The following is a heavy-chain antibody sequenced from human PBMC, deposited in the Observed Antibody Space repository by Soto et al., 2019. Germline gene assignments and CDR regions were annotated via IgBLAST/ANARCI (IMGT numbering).Heavy chain of an antibody. CDR3: ARDPAYVDLVATIGLLNEVLNY. CDR1: GYTFTSYY. D-gene: IGHD5-12*01. Sequence: ASVKVSCKASGYTFTSYYMHWVRQAPGQGLEWMGIVTPTGGTTTYAQNFQGRVTMTRDSSTTTVYMELSSLTSEDTAVYYCARDPAYVDLVATIGLLNEVLNYWGQGTRVTVSS. V-gene: IGHV1-46*01. CDR2: VTPTGGTT. J-gene: IGHJ4*02.